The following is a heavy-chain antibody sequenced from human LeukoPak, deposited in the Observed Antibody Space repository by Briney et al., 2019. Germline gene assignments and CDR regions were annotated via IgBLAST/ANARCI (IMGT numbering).Heavy chain of an antibody. CDR2: ISYDGSNK. V-gene: IGHV3-30*18. CDR1: GFTFSSYG. D-gene: IGHD3-16*02. Sequence: GGSLRVSCAAPGFTFSSYGMHWVRQAPGNGLEWVAVISYDGSNKYYADSVKGRFTISRDNSKNTLYLQMNSLRAEDAAVYYCAKESNYDYVWGSYRFIDYWGQGTLVTVSS. CDR3: AKESNYDYVWGSYRFIDY. J-gene: IGHJ4*02.